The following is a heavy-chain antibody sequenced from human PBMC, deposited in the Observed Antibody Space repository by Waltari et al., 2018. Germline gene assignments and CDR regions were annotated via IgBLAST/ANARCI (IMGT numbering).Heavy chain of an antibody. J-gene: IGHJ4*02. CDR2: MYITGLS. V-gene: IGHV4-39*01. D-gene: IGHD2-8*01. CDR1: GDSMNSRSYS. Sequence: ELQESGPGLVKPSETLSLTCFVSGDSMNSRSYSWGWIRQSPGRGLEWVGQMYITGLSEYNPSLRSRVSISIDRSKSQFSLTLTSLTAADTAVYHCARLDPNGFDDSWGQGTLVTVST. CDR3: ARLDPNGFDDS.